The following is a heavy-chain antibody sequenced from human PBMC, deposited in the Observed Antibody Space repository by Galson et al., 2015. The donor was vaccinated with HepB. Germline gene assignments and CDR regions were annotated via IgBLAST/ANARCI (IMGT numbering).Heavy chain of an antibody. CDR3: AKGRGVQGVIFDY. D-gene: IGHD3-10*01. CDR1: GFTFSSYG. Sequence: SLRLSCAASGFTFSSYGMHWVRQAPGKGLEWVAVISYDGSNKYYADSVKGRFTISRDNSKNTPYLQMNSLRAEDTAVYYCAKGRGVQGVIFDYWGQGTLVTVSS. CDR2: ISYDGSNK. V-gene: IGHV3-30*18. J-gene: IGHJ4*02.